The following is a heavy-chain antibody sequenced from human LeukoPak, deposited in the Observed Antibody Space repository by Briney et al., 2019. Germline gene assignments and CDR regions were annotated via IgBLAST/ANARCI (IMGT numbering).Heavy chain of an antibody. D-gene: IGHD6-13*01. CDR1: GGSIRTYY. CDR2: INHSGST. Sequence: SETLSLTCTVSGGSIRTYYWSWIRQPPGKGLEWIGEINHSGSTNYNASLKSRVTISVDTSKNQFSLKLSSVTAADTAVYYCARRGSNGFGYWGQGTLVTVSS. CDR3: ARRGSNGFGY. V-gene: IGHV4-34*01. J-gene: IGHJ4*02.